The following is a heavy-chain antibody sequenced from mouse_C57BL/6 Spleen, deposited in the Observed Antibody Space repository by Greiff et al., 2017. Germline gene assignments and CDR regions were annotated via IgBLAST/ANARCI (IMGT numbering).Heavy chain of an antibody. CDR1: GYTFTSYW. J-gene: IGHJ4*01. V-gene: IGHV1-7*01. D-gene: IGHD2-5*01. Sequence: QVQLKESGAELAKPGASVKLSCKASGYTFTSYWMHWVKQRHGQGLEWIGYINPSSGYTKYNQKFKDKATLTADKSSSTAYMQLSSLTYEDSAVYYCARSLYSNYGAMDYWGQGTSVTVSS. CDR3: ARSLYSNYGAMDY. CDR2: INPSSGYT.